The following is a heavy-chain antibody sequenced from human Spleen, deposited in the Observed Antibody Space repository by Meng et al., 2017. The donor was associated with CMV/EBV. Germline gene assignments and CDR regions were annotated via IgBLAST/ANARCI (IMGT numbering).Heavy chain of an antibody. J-gene: IGHJ6*02. CDR2: INPNSGGT. CDR3: ARREGPTATYYYFYLMDV. V-gene: IGHV1-2*02. CDR1: GYTFTDYY. Sequence: ASVKVSCKASGYTFTDYYMHWVRQAPGQGLEWMGWINPNSGGTTYAQTFQGRVTMTRDTSISTAYMEVSRLRSDDTAVYYCARREGPTATYYYFYLMDVWGQGTTVTVSS. D-gene: IGHD1-26*01.